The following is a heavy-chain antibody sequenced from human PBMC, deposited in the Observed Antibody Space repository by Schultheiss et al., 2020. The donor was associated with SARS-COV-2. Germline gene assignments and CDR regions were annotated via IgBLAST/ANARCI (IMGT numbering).Heavy chain of an antibody. Sequence: SETLSLTCAVSGGSISSSNWWTWIRQPPGKGLEWIGEINHSGSTNYNPSLKSQFTISVDTSKNQFSLKLSSVTAADTAVYYCARGYCSSTSCYNFYYYGMDVWGQGTTVTVSS. J-gene: IGHJ6*02. V-gene: IGHV4-4*02. CDR1: GGSISSSNW. CDR3: ARGYCSSTSCYNFYYYGMDV. D-gene: IGHD2-2*01. CDR2: INHSGST.